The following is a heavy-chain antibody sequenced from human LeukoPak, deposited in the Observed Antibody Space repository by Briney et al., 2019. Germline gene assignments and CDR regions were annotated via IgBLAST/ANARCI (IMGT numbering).Heavy chain of an antibody. CDR2: ITSSSNYI. CDR3: AKRHGEQQVVPGYFQH. D-gene: IGHD6-13*01. Sequence: PGGSLRLSCAASGFTFNRYSMNWVRQAPGKGLEWVSSITSSSNYIYYADSVKGRFTISRDNAKNSLYLQMNSLRAEDTAVYYCAKRHGEQQVVPGYFQHWGQGTLVTVSA. V-gene: IGHV3-21*06. CDR1: GFTFNRYS. J-gene: IGHJ1*01.